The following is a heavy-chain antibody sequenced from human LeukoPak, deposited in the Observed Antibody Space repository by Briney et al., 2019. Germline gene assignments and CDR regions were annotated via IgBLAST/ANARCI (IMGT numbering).Heavy chain of an antibody. V-gene: IGHV3-21*01. CDR2: ISSSNSYI. J-gene: IGHJ6*02. CDR1: GFTFSSDS. CDR3: ARERRGNEWGSYDYYGMDV. D-gene: IGHD3-22*01. Sequence: GGSLRLSCAASGFTFSSDSMSWVRQAPGKGLEWVSSISSSNSYIYYADSVKGRFTISRDNAKNSLYLQMNSLRAEDTAVYYCARERRGNEWGSYDYYGMDVWGQGTTVTVSS.